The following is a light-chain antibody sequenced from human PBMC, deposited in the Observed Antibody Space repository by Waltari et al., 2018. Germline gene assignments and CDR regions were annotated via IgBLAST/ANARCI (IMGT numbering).Light chain of an antibody. CDR1: QSVSSF. Sequence: EVVLTQSPATLSLSPGERATLSCRASQSVSSFLAWYQQRPGQAPRLLIYAASNRATVIPARFSGSGSGTDFTLTINSLEPEDSAVYYCHQRGAWPRGGTFGPGTKVDIK. V-gene: IGKV3-11*01. J-gene: IGKJ3*01. CDR2: AAS. CDR3: HQRGAWPRGGT.